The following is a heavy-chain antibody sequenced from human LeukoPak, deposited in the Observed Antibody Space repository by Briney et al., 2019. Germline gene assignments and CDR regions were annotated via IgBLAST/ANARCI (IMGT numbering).Heavy chain of an antibody. J-gene: IGHJ6*02. CDR1: GGIFSNYA. Sequence: SVKVSCKASGGIFSNYAISWVRQAPGQGFEWMGGIIPMFGTANYAQKFQGRVTITADESTSTAYMELSSLRSEDTAVYYCAVVERVWINLTGYYMVGSYGMDVWGQGTTVTVSS. CDR2: IIPMFGTA. V-gene: IGHV1-69*01. CDR3: AVVERVWINLTGYYMVGSYGMDV. D-gene: IGHD3-9*01.